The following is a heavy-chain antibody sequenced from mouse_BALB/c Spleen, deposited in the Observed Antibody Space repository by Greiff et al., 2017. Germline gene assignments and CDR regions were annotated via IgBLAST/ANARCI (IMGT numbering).Heavy chain of an antibody. CDR2: INPSTGYT. CDR3: ARRTPFITTVVASDV. Sequence: VQLQESGAELAKPGASVKMSCKASGYTFTSYWMHWVKQRPGQGLEWIGYINPSTGYTEYNQKFKDKATLTADKSSSTAYMQLSSLTSEDSAVYYCARRTPFITTVVASDVWGAGTTVTVSS. V-gene: IGHV1-7*01. D-gene: IGHD1-1*01. CDR1: GYTFTSYW. J-gene: IGHJ1*01.